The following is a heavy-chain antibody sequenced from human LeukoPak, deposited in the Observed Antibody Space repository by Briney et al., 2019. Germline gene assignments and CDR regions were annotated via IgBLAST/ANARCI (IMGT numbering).Heavy chain of an antibody. D-gene: IGHD6-13*01. Sequence: GGSLRLSCAASGFTFSTYTMSWVRQAPGKGLEWVAAIRGSGGSTYYADSVKGRFTISRDDSKNTLYLQMNSLRDEDTAVYYCAKDKYSSNWFYFDYWGQGTLVTVSS. CDR1: GFTFSTYT. CDR2: IRGSGGST. V-gene: IGHV3-23*01. J-gene: IGHJ4*02. CDR3: AKDKYSSNWFYFDY.